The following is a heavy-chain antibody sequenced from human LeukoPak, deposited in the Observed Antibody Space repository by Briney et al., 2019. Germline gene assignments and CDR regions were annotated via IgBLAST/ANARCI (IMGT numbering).Heavy chain of an antibody. CDR3: AKDRDSSSWFDY. CDR1: GFTFSSYA. V-gene: IGHV3-23*01. D-gene: IGHD6-13*01. CDR2: ISGSGGST. Sequence: GGSPRLSCAASGFTFSSYAMSWVRQAPGKGLEWVSAISGSGGSTYYADSVKGRFTISRDNSKNTLYLQMNSLRAEDTAVYYCAKDRDSSSWFDYWGQGTLVTVSS. J-gene: IGHJ4*02.